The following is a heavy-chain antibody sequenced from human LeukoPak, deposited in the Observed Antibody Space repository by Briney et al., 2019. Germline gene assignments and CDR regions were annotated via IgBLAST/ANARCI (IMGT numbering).Heavy chain of an antibody. Sequence: PSETLSLTCSVSGGSISTYYWSWIRQPSGKRLEWIGRIYSSGSTNYNPSVKSRVTMSVDTSKNQFSLKVRSVTAADTAVYYCARATSGQFYYFDYWGQGALVTVSS. CDR2: IYSSGST. V-gene: IGHV4-4*07. CDR3: ARATSGQFYYFDY. D-gene: IGHD6-19*01. J-gene: IGHJ4*02. CDR1: GGSISTYY.